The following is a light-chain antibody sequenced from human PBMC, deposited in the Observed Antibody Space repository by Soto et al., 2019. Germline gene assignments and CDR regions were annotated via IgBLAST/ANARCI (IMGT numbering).Light chain of an antibody. J-gene: IGLJ3*02. CDR2: SNN. Sequence: QSVLTQPPSASGTPGQRVTISCSGSSSNIGRNAVTWYQQLPGTAPKLLIYSNNRRPSGVPDRFSGSKSGTSASLAISGLLSEDEANYYCAAWDDSLWVFGGGTKLTVL. CDR1: SSNIGRNA. CDR3: AAWDDSLWV. V-gene: IGLV1-44*01.